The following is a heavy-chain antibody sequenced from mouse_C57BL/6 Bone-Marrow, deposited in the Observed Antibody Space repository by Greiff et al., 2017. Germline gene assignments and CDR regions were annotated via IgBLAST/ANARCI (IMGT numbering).Heavy chain of an antibody. Sequence: EVQLKESGGGLVKPGGSLKLSCAASGFTFSDYGMHWVRQAPEKGLEWVAYISSGSSTIYYADTVKGRFTISRDNAKNTLFLQMTSLRSEDTAMYYCAKSYYGSREFAYWGQGTLVTVSA. CDR1: GFTFSDYG. CDR3: AKSYYGSREFAY. D-gene: IGHD1-1*01. CDR2: ISSGSSTI. J-gene: IGHJ3*01. V-gene: IGHV5-17*01.